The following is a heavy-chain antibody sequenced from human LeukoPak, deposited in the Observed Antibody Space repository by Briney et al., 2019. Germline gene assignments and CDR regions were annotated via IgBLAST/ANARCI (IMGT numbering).Heavy chain of an antibody. CDR1: GFTFSSYA. Sequence: GGSLRPSCAASGFTFSSYAMHWVRQAPGKGLEWVAVISYDGSNKYYADSVKGRFTISRDNSKNTLYLQMNSLRAEDTAVYYCARAGYYYDSSGYCDYWGQGTLVTVSS. V-gene: IGHV3-30-3*01. CDR2: ISYDGSNK. CDR3: ARAGYYYDSSGYCDY. J-gene: IGHJ4*02. D-gene: IGHD3-22*01.